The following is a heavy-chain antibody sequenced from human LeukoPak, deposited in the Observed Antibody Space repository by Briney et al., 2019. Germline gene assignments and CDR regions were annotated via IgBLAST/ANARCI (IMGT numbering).Heavy chain of an antibody. CDR2: ISSGSTTI. J-gene: IGHJ4*02. CDR1: GFTLSSYS. D-gene: IGHD6-19*01. V-gene: IGHV3-48*02. Sequence: GGSRRLSCATSGFTLSSYSMNWVRQAPGKGLEWISYISSGSTTIYYADSVKGRFTISRDNAKNSLYLQMNSLRDEDTAVYYCARDVEQWLVRVYYFDYWGQGTLVTVSS. CDR3: ARDVEQWLVRVYYFDY.